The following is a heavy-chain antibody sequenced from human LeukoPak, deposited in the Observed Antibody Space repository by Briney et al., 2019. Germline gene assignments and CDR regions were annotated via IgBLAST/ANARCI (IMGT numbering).Heavy chain of an antibody. V-gene: IGHV1-69*05. D-gene: IGHD4-23*01. J-gene: IGHJ4*02. CDR3: ARDFPYEHFDDYGGNSDY. CDR2: IIPIFGTA. Sequence: GASVKVSCKASGGTFSSYAISWVRQAPGQGLEWMGGIIPIFGTANYAQKFQGRVTMTRDTSISTAYMELSRLRSDDTAVYYCARDFPYEHFDDYGGNSDYWGQGTLVTVSS. CDR1: GGTFSSYA.